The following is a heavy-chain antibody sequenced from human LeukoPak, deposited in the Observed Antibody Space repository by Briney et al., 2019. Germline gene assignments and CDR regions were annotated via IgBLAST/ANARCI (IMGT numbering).Heavy chain of an antibody. CDR3: AKASAMIVVVSKHFDY. V-gene: IGHV3-23*01. D-gene: IGHD3-22*01. Sequence: GGSLRLSCAASGFTFSSYAMSWVRQAPGKGLEWVSAISGSGGSTYYADSVKGRFTISRGNSKNTLYLQMNSLRAEDTAVYYCAKASAMIVVVSKHFDYWGQGTLVTVSS. CDR2: ISGSGGST. J-gene: IGHJ4*02. CDR1: GFTFSSYA.